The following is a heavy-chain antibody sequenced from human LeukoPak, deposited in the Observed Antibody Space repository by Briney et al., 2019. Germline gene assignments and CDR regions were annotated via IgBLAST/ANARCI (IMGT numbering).Heavy chain of an antibody. CDR1: GFTFSDYW. J-gene: IGHJ4*02. CDR3: ARRGGGSSRRSVIDY. CDR2: INQDGGQR. D-gene: IGHD6-6*01. Sequence: GGALRLSCTDSGFTFSDYWMTWVRQAPGKGPEWVADINQDGGQRYYVDSVRGRFTISRDNAKNSLFLQMNGLRAEDTAVYYCARRGGGSSRRSVIDYWGQGTLVTVSS. V-gene: IGHV3-7*01.